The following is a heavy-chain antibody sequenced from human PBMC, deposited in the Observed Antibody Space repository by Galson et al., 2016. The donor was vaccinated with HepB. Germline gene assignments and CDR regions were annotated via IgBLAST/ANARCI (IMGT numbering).Heavy chain of an antibody. J-gene: IGHJ4*02. CDR2: INHSGGT. V-gene: IGHV4-34*01. CDR1: GASFSGYY. Sequence: ETLSLTCAVSGASFSGYYWSWIRQPPGKGLEWIGEINHSGGTKYSPSLKSRVTISLDTSKKQISLKLSSMTAADAAVYYCARVRVFDFWRGFLPDYWGQGILVTVSS. D-gene: IGHD3-3*01. CDR3: ARVRVFDFWRGFLPDY.